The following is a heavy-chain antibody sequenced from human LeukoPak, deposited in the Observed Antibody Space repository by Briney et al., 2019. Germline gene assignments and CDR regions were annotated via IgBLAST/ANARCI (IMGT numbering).Heavy chain of an antibody. CDR3: ARGGQAAGTNWFDP. CDR1: ARSVVSTGYD. J-gene: IGHJ5*02. CDR2: IYYSGST. V-gene: IGHV4-39*01. D-gene: IGHD6-13*01. Sequence: SETLSLTFTVAARSVVSTGYDSGWIRQPPGKGLEWIGSIYYSGSTYYNPSLKSRVTISVDTSKNQFSLKLSSVTAADTAVYYCARGGQAAGTNWFDPWGQGTLVTVSS.